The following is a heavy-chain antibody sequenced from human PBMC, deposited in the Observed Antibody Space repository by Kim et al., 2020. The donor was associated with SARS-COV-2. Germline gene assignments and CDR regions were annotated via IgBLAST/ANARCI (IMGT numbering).Heavy chain of an antibody. CDR3: SRGSPGGY. V-gene: IGHV3-7*01. CDR2: GSEK. J-gene: IGHJ4*02. Sequence: GSEKNYVDSVKGRFIISRDNAKNSLYLQMNTLRADDTAIYYCSRGSPGGYWCQGTLVTVSS. D-gene: IGHD3-16*01.